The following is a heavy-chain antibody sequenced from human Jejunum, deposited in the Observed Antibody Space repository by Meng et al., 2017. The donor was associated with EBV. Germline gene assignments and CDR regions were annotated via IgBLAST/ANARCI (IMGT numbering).Heavy chain of an antibody. CDR3: ARGRGYDYGDS. J-gene: IGHJ5*02. CDR2: LYYAGKA. Sequence: QVHLQESAPGLVKPSETLSLTCIASGDSVTGYNYWTWIRQPPGKGLEWIGNLYYAGKAIYKPSLQSRVTISVDTSKNQISLKVTSVTAADTAIYYCARGRGYDYGDSWGQGTLVTVSS. D-gene: IGHD5-12*01. V-gene: IGHV4-61*01. CDR1: GDSVTGYNY.